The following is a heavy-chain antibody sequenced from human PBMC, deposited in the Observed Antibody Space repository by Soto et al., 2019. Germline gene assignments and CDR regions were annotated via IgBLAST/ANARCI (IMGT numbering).Heavy chain of an antibody. CDR3: ARAQVSGTIEIGFSV. CDR2: IYPTFHSP. D-gene: IGHD1-26*01. V-gene: IGHV1-46*01. Sequence: QVQLVQSGAEVKKPGASVKISCKASGDTFSHYYMHRVRQAPGQGLEWMSIIYPTFHSPTYSQNFQDRLTVTSNASTLTVYMDLSSLKSEDTAVYYCARAQVSGTIEIGFSVWGQGTLVTVSS. J-gene: IGHJ3*01. CDR1: GDTFSHYY.